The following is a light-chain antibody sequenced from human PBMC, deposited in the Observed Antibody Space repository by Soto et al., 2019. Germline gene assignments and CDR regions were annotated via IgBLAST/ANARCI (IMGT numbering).Light chain of an antibody. J-gene: IGKJ5*01. CDR1: QSVSSN. V-gene: IGKV3D-15*01. CDR2: GAS. CDR3: QKYHDWPPPIT. Sequence: EIVVTHSPTTLAVSPGGTCNLSCRASQSVSSNFAWYQQRTGQAPSLLIYGASTRATGIPARLSGSGSGKEFTLTISSLQPEDFAVYYCQKYHDWPPPITFGHGTRLEIK.